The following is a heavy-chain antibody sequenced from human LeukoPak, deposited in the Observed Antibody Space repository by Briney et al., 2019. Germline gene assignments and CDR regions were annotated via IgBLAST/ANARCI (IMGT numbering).Heavy chain of an antibody. Sequence: PGRSLRLSCAASGFTFSRYGMYWVRQAPGKGLEWVAVISYDGSNKYYADSVKGRFTISRDNSKNTLYLQMNSLRAEDTAVYYCVLERRVDYWGQGTLVTVSS. CDR3: VLERRVDY. CDR2: ISYDGSNK. J-gene: IGHJ4*02. D-gene: IGHD1-1*01. CDR1: GFTFSRYG. V-gene: IGHV3-30*03.